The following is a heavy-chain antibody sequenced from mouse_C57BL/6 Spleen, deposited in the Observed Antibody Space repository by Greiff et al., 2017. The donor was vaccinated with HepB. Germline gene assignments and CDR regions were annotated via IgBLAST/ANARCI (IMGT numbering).Heavy chain of an antibody. CDR3: ARNSAHYYGSPNYFDY. CDR1: GFSLTSYG. V-gene: IGHV2-2*01. J-gene: IGHJ2*01. Sequence: VQLQESGPGLVQPSQSLSITCTVSGFSLTSYGVHWVRQSPGKGLEWLGVIWSGGSTDYNAAFISRLSISKDNSKSQVFFKMNSLQADDTAIYYCARNSAHYYGSPNYFDYWGQGTTLTVSS. D-gene: IGHD1-1*01. CDR2: IWSGGST.